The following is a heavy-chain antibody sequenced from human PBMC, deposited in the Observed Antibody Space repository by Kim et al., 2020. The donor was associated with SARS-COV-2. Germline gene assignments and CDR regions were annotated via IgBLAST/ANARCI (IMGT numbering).Heavy chain of an antibody. Sequence: ASVKVSCKASGYTFARNNMHWVRQAPGQGLEWMGMINPKGGYTTYALKFQGRVTVTRDTSTSTVYMELSSLRSEDTAAYYCARDNTAWAFDYWGQGTLVT. J-gene: IGHJ4*02. CDR3: ARDNTAWAFDY. CDR1: GYTFARNN. V-gene: IGHV1-46*01. D-gene: IGHD2-21*02. CDR2: INPKGGYT.